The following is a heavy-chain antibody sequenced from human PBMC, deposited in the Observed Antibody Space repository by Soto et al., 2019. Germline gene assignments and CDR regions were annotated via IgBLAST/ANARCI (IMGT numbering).Heavy chain of an antibody. CDR3: ARASSGYYLDY. CDR2: IYYDGNT. CDR1: GGSISSSSHY. Sequence: SETLSLTCTVSGGSISSSSHYWGCIRQPPGKGLECIGNIYYDGNTYYNPSLKSRVTISLDTSKNQFSLRLNSVTAADTAVYYCARASSGYYLDYWGQGTLVTVSS. D-gene: IGHD3-22*01. V-gene: IGHV4-39*01. J-gene: IGHJ4*02.